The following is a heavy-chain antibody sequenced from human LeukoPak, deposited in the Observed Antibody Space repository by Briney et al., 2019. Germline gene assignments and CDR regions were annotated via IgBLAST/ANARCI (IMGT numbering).Heavy chain of an antibody. CDR3: ATYRKVLLPFES. CDR2: IFPSGGEI. V-gene: IGHV3-23*01. CDR1: GFTFSTFA. J-gene: IGHJ4*02. Sequence: GGSLRLSCAASGFTFSTFAMLWVRQPPGKGLEWVSSIFPSGGEIHYADSVRGRFTISRDNSKNTLSLQMNSLRAEDTAIYYCATYRKVLLPFESWGQGTLITVSS. D-gene: IGHD2-8*02.